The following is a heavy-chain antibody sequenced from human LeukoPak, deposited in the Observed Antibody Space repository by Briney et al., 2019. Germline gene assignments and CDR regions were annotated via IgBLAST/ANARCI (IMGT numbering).Heavy chain of an antibody. CDR3: AREETEAVHYGDYAYFDY. D-gene: IGHD4-17*01. J-gene: IGHJ4*01. CDR1: GGSISSSSYY. V-gene: IGHV4-39*07. Sequence: SETLSLTCTVSGGSISSSSYYWGWIRQPPGKGLEWIGSIYYSGSTYYNPSLKSRVTISVDTSKNQFSLKLSSVTAADTAVYYCAREETEAVHYGDYAYFDYXG. CDR2: IYYSGST.